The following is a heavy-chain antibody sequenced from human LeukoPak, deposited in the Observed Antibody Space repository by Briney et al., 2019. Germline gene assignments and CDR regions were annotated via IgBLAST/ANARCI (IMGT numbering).Heavy chain of an antibody. CDR1: GFTFSTYS. D-gene: IGHD6-13*01. Sequence: PGGSLRLSCAASGFTFSTYSMNLVRQSPGKGLDWVSSISTTSGYIYYADSVKGRFTISRDNSKNTLYLLMSSLRTEDTALYYCARDQGQQLDIDYYFDYWGQGTLVTVSS. CDR2: ISTTSGYI. CDR3: ARDQGQQLDIDYYFDY. J-gene: IGHJ4*02. V-gene: IGHV3-21*01.